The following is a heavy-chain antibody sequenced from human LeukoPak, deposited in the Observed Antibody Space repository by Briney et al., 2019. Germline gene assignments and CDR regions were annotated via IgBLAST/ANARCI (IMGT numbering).Heavy chain of an antibody. CDR2: INHSGST. CDR3: ARGRFGSV. D-gene: IGHD3-16*01. J-gene: IGHJ6*04. Sequence: PSETPSLTCAVYGGSFSGYYWSWIRQPPGKGLEWIGEINHSGSTNYNPSLKSRVTISVDTSKNQFSLKLSSVTAADTAVYYCARGRFGSVWGKGTTVTVSS. CDR1: GGSFSGYY. V-gene: IGHV4-34*01.